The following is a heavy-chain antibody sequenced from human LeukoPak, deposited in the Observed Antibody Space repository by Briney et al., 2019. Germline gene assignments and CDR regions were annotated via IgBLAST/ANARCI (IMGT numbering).Heavy chain of an antibody. J-gene: IGHJ4*02. CDR3: ARAPKYCSSTSYYLFGK. CDR1: GFTFSSYS. Sequence: GGSLRLSCAASGFTFSSYSMNWVRQAPGKGLEWVSSISSSSSYIYYADSVKGRFTISRDNAKNSLYLQMNSLRAEDTAVYYCARAPKYCSSTSYYLFGKWGQGTLVTVPS. CDR2: ISSSSSYI. V-gene: IGHV3-21*01. D-gene: IGHD2-2*01.